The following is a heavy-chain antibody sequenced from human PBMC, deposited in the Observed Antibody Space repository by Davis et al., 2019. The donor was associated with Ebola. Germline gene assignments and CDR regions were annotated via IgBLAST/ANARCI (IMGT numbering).Heavy chain of an antibody. Sequence: SVKVSCKASGGTFSSYAISWVRQAPGQGLEWMGRIIPILGIANYAQKFQGRVTITADESTSTAYMELSSLRSEDTAVFYCASSMGGYSGYDQSWGQGTLVTVSS. V-gene: IGHV1-69*04. CDR3: ASSMGGYSGYDQS. J-gene: IGHJ4*02. CDR1: GGTFSSYA. CDR2: IIPILGIA. D-gene: IGHD5-12*01.